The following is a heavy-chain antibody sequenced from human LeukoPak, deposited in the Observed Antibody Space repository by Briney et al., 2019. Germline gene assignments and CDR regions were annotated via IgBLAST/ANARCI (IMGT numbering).Heavy chain of an antibody. V-gene: IGHV3-11*01. CDR3: AKRGLAVSPSFDY. CDR1: GFGFSDYY. CDR2: ISGSGSTI. D-gene: IGHD3-16*01. J-gene: IGHJ4*02. Sequence: GGSLRLSCAASGFGFSDYYMTWIRQAPGKGLEWLSYISGSGSTIYYADSVKGRFTISRDNAKNSLYLQMNSLRAEDTAVYYCAKRGLAVSPSFDYWGQGTLVTVSS.